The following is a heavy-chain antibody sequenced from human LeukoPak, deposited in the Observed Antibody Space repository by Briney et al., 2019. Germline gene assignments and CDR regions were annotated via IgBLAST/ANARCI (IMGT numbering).Heavy chain of an antibody. CDR1: GGSISSYY. CDR2: IYYSGST. D-gene: IGHD1-26*01. Sequence: SETLSLXCTVSGGSISSYYWSWIRQPPGKGLEWIGYIYYSGSTNYNPSLKSRVTISVDTSKDQFSLKLSSVTAADTAVYYCASVLGARDYWGQGTLVTVSS. CDR3: ASVLGARDY. J-gene: IGHJ4*02. V-gene: IGHV4-59*08.